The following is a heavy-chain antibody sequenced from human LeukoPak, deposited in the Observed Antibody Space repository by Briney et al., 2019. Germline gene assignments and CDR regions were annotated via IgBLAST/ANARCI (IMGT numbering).Heavy chain of an antibody. D-gene: IGHD4-17*01. V-gene: IGHV4-31*03. CDR2: IYYSGST. CDR3: ARGVTTPEDYCYGMDV. CDR1: GGSISSGGYY. Sequence: SETLSLTCTVSGGSISSGGYYWSWIRQHPGMGLEWIGYIYYSGSTYYNPSLKSRVTISVDTSKNQFSLKLSSVTAADTAVYYCARGVTTPEDYCYGMDVWGQGTTVTVSS. J-gene: IGHJ6*02.